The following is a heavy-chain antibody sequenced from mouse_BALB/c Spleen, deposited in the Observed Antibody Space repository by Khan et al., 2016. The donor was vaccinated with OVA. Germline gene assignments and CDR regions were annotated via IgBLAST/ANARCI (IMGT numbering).Heavy chain of an antibody. J-gene: IGHJ3*01. CDR1: GYSITSEYT. CDR2: ISYSGNT. CDR3: ERKDYYDYDPFPY. D-gene: IGHD2-4*01. V-gene: IGHV3-2*02. Sequence: EVQLKESGPGLVKPSQSLSLTCTVTGYSITSEYTWNWIRQFPGNKLEWMGFISYSGNTRYNPSLKSRISITRDTSKNQFFLQLNSVTSEDTATYYCERKDYYDYDPFPYWGQGTLVTVSA.